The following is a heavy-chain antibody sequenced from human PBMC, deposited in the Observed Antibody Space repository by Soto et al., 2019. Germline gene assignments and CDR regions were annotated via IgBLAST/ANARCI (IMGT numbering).Heavy chain of an antibody. V-gene: IGHV3-30*18. CDR3: AKGHLGFGEFGMDV. D-gene: IGHD3-10*01. CDR1: GFTFSSYG. CDR2: ISYDGSNK. Sequence: QVQLVESGGGVVQPGRSLRLSCAASGFTFSSYGMHWVRQAPGKGLEWVAVISYDGSNKYYADSVKGRFTISRDNSKNTLYLQMNSLRAEDTAAYYCAKGHLGFGEFGMDVWGQGTTVTVSS. J-gene: IGHJ6*02.